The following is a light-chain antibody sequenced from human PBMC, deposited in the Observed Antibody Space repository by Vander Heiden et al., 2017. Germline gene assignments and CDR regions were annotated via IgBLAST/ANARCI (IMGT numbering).Light chain of an antibody. CDR2: GAS. CDR3: QQYNNWPRGLT. Sequence: EIVMTQSPATLSVSPGERAPLSCRASQSVSSNLAWYQQKPGQAPRLLIYGASTRATGIPASFSGSGSGTEFTLTISSLQSEDFAVYYCQQYNNWPRGLTFGGGTKVEIK. CDR1: QSVSSN. V-gene: IGKV3-15*01. J-gene: IGKJ4*01.